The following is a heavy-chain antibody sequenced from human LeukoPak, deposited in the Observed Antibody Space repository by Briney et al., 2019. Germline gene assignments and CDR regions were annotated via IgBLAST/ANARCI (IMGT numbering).Heavy chain of an antibody. CDR1: GDSLSGGDYY. D-gene: IGHD3-10*01. CDR3: ARQRSRITMVRGFWFDP. J-gene: IGHJ5*02. Sequence: PSETLSLTCTVSGDSLSGGDYYWSWIRQPAGKGLEWIGRISSSGSTNYNPSLKSRVTVSVDTSKNQFSLKLSSVTAADTAVYYCARQRSRITMVRGFWFDPWGQGTLVTVSS. CDR2: ISSSGST. V-gene: IGHV4-61*02.